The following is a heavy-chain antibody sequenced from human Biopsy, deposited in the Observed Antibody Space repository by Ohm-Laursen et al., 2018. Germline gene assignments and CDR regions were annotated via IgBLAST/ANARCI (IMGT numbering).Heavy chain of an antibody. CDR1: GDSISSYY. V-gene: IGHV4-59*01. D-gene: IGHD3-22*01. CDR2: VYYTGST. CDR3: ARDRGYYSDRTVPGYFDF. J-gene: IGHJ2*01. Sequence: SDTLSLTCTVSGDSISSYYWSWIRQSPGKGLEWIGYVYYTGSTGYNPSLQSRVTISVDTSKNHFSLRLRSVTPADTAIYYCARDRGYYSDRTVPGYFDFWGRGTLVTVSS.